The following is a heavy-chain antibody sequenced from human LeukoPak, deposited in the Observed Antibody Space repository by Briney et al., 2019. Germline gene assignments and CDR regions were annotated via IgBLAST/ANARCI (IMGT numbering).Heavy chain of an antibody. D-gene: IGHD2-15*01. CDR2: INHSGST. J-gene: IGHJ3*02. Sequence: PSETLSLTCAVYGGSFRGYYWSWIRQPPGKGLEWIGEINHSGSTNYNPSLKSRVTISVDTSKNQFSLKLSSVTAADTAVYYCARGWGYCSGGSCRGGAFDIWGQGTMVTVSS. CDR3: ARGWGYCSGGSCRGGAFDI. V-gene: IGHV4-34*01. CDR1: GGSFRGYY.